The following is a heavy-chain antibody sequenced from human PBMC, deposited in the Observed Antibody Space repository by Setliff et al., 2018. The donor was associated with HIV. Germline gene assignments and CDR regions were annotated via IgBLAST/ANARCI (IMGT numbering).Heavy chain of an antibody. J-gene: IGHJ4*02. CDR3: ARGYYNSGNYFEY. CDR2: ISTYSDET. D-gene: IGHD3-10*01. V-gene: IGHV1-18*01. Sequence: RASVKVSCKASGYTFTSYGISWVRQAPGQGLEWMGWISTYSDETSYSQNLQGRLTMTTDTSTGTVYLDLSSLSSEDTAIYYCARGYYNSGNYFEYWGQGTLVTVSS. CDR1: GYTFTSYG.